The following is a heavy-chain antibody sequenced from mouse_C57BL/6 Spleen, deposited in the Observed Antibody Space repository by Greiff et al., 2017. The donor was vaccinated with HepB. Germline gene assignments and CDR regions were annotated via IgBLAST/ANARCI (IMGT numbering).Heavy chain of an antibody. CDR1: GYTFTSYW. CDR3: ARRDYDGSWFAY. J-gene: IGHJ3*01. CDR2: IDPSDSYT. D-gene: IGHD2-4*01. Sequence: QVQLQQPGAELVMPGASVKLSCKASGYTFTSYWMHWVKQRPGQGLEWIGEIDPSDSYTNYNQKFKGKSTLTVDKSSSTAYMQLSSLTSEDSAVYYWARRDYDGSWFAYWGQGTLVTVSA. V-gene: IGHV1-69*01.